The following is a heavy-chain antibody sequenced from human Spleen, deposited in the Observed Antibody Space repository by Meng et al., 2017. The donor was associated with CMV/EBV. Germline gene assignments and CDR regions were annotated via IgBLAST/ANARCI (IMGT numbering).Heavy chain of an antibody. Sequence: FTYRDSYVDLSARATGKGLEWISYISGSGSIIYYADSVKGRFTISRDNAKNSLYLQMNSLRAEDTAMYYCARDWGYCSSTSCRYFDYWGQGTLVTVSS. V-gene: IGHV3-11*04. J-gene: IGHJ4*02. CDR2: ISGSGSII. CDR3: ARDWGYCSSTSCRYFDY. D-gene: IGHD2-2*01. CDR1: FTYRDSY.